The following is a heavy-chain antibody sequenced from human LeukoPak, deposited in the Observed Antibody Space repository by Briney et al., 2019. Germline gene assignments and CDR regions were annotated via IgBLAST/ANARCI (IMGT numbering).Heavy chain of an antibody. Sequence: NPSETLSLTCAVSGGSISSSNWWSWVRQPPGKGLEWIGEIYHSGSTNYNPSLKSRVTISVDKSKNQFSLKLSSVTAADTAVYYCAREGGPYRPLDYSGQGTLVTVSS. V-gene: IGHV4-4*02. CDR2: IYHSGST. CDR1: GGSISSSNW. J-gene: IGHJ4*02. CDR3: AREGGPYRPLDY.